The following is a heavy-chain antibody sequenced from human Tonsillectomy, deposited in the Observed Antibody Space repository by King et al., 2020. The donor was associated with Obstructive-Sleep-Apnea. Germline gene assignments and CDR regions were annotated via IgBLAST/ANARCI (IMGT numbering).Heavy chain of an antibody. CDR1: GGSISSSGYY. CDR3: ARSTEYSNYEAY. Sequence: VQLQESGPGLVKPSQTLSLTCTVSGGSISSSGYYWGWIRQHPGKGLEWIGCISHSGNTYYNPPLKSRLTISVETSKNQFLLKLASVTAADTAVYYCARSTEYSNYEAYWGQGTLVTVSS. D-gene: IGHD4-11*01. J-gene: IGHJ4*02. V-gene: IGHV4-31*03. CDR2: ISHSGNT.